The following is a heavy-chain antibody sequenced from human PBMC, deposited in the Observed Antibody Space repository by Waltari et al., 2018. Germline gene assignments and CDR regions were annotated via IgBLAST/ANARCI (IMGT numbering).Heavy chain of an antibody. Sequence: EVQLVQSGAEVKKTGESLKISCKGSGYSFTSYWIGWVAQMPGKVLEWMGIIYPVDSYTRYSPSFQGQVTISADKSTSTAYLQWSSLKASDTAMYYCARHGRMLNAFDIWGQGTMVTVSS. CDR3: ARHGRMLNAFDI. CDR2: IYPVDSYT. D-gene: IGHD2-8*01. J-gene: IGHJ3*02. CDR1: GYSFTSYW. V-gene: IGHV5-51*01.